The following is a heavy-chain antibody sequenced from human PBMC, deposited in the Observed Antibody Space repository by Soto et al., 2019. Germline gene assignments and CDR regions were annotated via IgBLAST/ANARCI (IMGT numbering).Heavy chain of an antibody. V-gene: IGHV4-4*02. D-gene: IGHD6-19*01. CDR1: SGSISSSNW. CDR2: IYHSGST. J-gene: IGHJ3*02. CDR3: AGGITVAGPSRDGFDI. Sequence: PSETLSLTSAVSSGSISSSNWWSWVRQPPGKGLEWIGEIYHSGSTNYNPSLKSRVTISVDKSTNQFSLKLSSVTAADTAVYYCAGGITVAGPSRDGFDIWGQGTMVTVSS.